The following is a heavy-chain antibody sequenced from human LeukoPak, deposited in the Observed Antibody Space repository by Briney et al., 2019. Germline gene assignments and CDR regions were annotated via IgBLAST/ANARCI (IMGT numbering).Heavy chain of an antibody. V-gene: IGHV4-59*08. CDR3: ARLLSGSYYEVDY. CDR1: GGSISSYY. Sequence: SETLSLTCTVSGGSISSYYWSWLRQPPGKGLEWIGYIYYSGSTNYSPSLKSRVTISVDTSKNQFSLKLSSVTATDTAVYYCARLLSGSYYEVDYWGQGTLVTVSS. D-gene: IGHD1-26*01. CDR2: IYYSGST. J-gene: IGHJ4*02.